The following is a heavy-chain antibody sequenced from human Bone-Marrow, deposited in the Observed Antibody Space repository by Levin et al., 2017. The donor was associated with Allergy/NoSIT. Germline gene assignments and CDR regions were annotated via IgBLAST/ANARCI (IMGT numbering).Heavy chain of an antibody. Sequence: PGGSLRLSCAASGFTFSSYWMSWVRQAPGKGLEWVTNIKQDGSEKHYVDSVKGRFTISRDNAKNALFLQMSSLRAEDTAVYYCARAHYDYVWGNYRPFYYFDFWGQGTLVTVSS. J-gene: IGHJ4*02. V-gene: IGHV3-7*01. D-gene: IGHD3-16*02. CDR1: GFTFSSYW. CDR3: ARAHYDYVWGNYRPFYYFDF. CDR2: IKQDGSEK.